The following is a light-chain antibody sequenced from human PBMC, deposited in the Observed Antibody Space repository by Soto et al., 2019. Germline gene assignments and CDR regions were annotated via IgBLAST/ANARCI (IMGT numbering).Light chain of an antibody. CDR3: SSYAGSSNV. CDR1: SSDVGGYNY. CDR2: EVN. V-gene: IGLV2-8*01. J-gene: IGLJ1*01. Sequence: QSMLTQPPSASGSPGQSVAISCPGTSSDVGGYNYVSWYQQHPGKAPKLMIYEVNKRPSGVPDRFSGSKSGNTASLTVSGLQAEDEADYYCSSYAGSSNVFGTGTKVTVL.